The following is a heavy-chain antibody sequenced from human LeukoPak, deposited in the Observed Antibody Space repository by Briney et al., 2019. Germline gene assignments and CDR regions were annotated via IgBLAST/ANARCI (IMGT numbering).Heavy chain of an antibody. D-gene: IGHD6-13*01. CDR1: GYSITSYW. V-gene: IGHV5-10-1*01. J-gene: IGHJ4*02. CDR2: IDPSDSYN. CDR3: VRHGLGSSWFGFDY. Sequence: GESLRISCKGSGYSITSYWITWVRQMAGKGLEWMGRIDPSDSYNNYSPSFQGHVTISADKSISTAYLQWSSLKASDTAMYYCVRHGLGSSWFGFDYWGQGTLVTVSS.